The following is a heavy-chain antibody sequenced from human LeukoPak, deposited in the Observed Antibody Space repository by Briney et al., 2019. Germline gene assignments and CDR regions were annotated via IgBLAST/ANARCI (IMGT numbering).Heavy chain of an antibody. D-gene: IGHD4-17*01. Sequence: PSETLSLTCSVSPGSISRFYWGWIRQAPGKEPEWIGYIFHIGNTNYNPSLRGRVTISIDTSKNEFSLDLTSVTAADTAVYYCAGTVTTHFAYWGQGALVTVSS. CDR3: AGTVTTHFAY. V-gene: IGHV4-59*08. CDR1: PGSISRFY. CDR2: IFHIGNT. J-gene: IGHJ4*02.